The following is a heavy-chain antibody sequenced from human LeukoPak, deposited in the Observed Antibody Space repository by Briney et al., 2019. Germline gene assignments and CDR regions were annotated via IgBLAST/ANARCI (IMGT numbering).Heavy chain of an antibody. J-gene: IGHJ3*01. CDR1: GGSISSSSYY. CDR3: ATQVGLVDNRF. CDR2: IYYSGST. Sequence: PSETLSLTCTVSGGSISSSSYYWGWIRQPPGKGLEWIGSIYYSGSTYYNPSLKSRVTISVDTSKNQFSLKLSSVTAADTAVYYCATQVGLVDNRFWGQGTMVTVSS. D-gene: IGHD1-14*01. V-gene: IGHV4-39*01.